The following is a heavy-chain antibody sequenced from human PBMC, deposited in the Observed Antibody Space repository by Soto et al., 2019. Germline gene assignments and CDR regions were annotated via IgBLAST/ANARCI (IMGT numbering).Heavy chain of an antibody. J-gene: IGHJ5*02. D-gene: IGHD3-10*01. V-gene: IGHV4-34*01. CDR2: INHSGST. CDR3: AIWFGELPHWFDP. CDR1: GGSFSGYY. Sequence: SETLSLTCAVYGGSFSGYYWSWIRQPPGKGLEWIGEINHSGSTNYNPSLKSRVTISVDTSKNQFSLKLSSVTAADTAVYYCAIWFGELPHWFDPWGQGTLVTVSS.